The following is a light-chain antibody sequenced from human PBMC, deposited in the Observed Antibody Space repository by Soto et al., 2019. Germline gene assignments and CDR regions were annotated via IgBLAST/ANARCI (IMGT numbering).Light chain of an antibody. CDR3: SSYAGSNNAYV. Sequence: SVLTQPPSASGSPGQSVHISCTGTSSDVGGYNYVSWYQQHPGKAPKLMIYEVSKRPSGVPDRFSGSKSGNTASLTVSGLQAEAEADYYCSSYAGSNNAYVFGTGTKLTVL. CDR1: SSDVGGYNY. J-gene: IGLJ1*01. CDR2: EVS. V-gene: IGLV2-8*01.